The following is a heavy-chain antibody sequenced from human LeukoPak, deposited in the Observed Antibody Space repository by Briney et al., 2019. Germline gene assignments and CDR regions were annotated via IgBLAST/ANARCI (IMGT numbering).Heavy chain of an antibody. V-gene: IGHV4-39*01. CDR3: ARQSSGDEFAY. D-gene: IGHD4-17*01. CDR2: IYYSGST. J-gene: IGHJ4*02. CDR1: GGSISSSSYY. Sequence: SETLSLTCTVSGGSISSSSYYWGWIRQPPGKGLEWIGSIYYSGSTYYNPSLKSRVTISVDTSKNQFSLKLSSVTAADTAVYYCARQSSGDEFAYWGQGTLVTVSS.